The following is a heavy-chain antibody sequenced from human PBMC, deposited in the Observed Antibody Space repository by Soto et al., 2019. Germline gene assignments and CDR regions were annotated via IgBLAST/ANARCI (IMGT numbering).Heavy chain of an antibody. CDR3: AKEMYNWEYGRGTGKNGMDV. V-gene: IGHV3-23*01. CDR1: GFTFSSYA. J-gene: IGHJ6*02. D-gene: IGHD1-20*01. Sequence: GGSLRLSCAASGFTFSSYAMSWVRQAPGKGLEWVSAISGSGGSTYYADSVKGRFTISRDNSKNTLYLQMNSLRAEDTAVYYCAKEMYNWEYGRGTGKNGMDVWGQGTTVTVSS. CDR2: ISGSGGST.